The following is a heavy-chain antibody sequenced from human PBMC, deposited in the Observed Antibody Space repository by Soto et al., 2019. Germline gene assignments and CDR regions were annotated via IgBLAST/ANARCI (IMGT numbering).Heavy chain of an antibody. D-gene: IGHD3-16*01. J-gene: IGHJ6*02. CDR2: ISYDGSNK. Sequence: GGSLRLSCAASGFTFSSYAMHWVRQAPGKGLEWVAVISYDGSNKYYADSVKGRFTISRDNSKNTLYLQMNSLRAEDMAVDYCARGLPTWGIYYYYGMDVWGQGTTVTVSS. CDR1: GFTFSSYA. CDR3: ARGLPTWGIYYYYGMDV. V-gene: IGHV3-30-3*01.